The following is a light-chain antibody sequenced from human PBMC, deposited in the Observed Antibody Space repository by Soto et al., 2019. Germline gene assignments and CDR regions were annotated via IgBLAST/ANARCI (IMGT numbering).Light chain of an antibody. V-gene: IGKV3-11*01. CDR3: QQRSNWLFT. CDR1: QSVSSF. Sequence: EIVLTQSPATLSLSPGERATLSCRASQSVSSFLAWYPQRPGQAPRLLIYDASSRATGIPARFSGSGSGTDFPLTISSLEPEDFAVYYCQQRSNWLFTFGPGTKVDIK. CDR2: DAS. J-gene: IGKJ3*01.